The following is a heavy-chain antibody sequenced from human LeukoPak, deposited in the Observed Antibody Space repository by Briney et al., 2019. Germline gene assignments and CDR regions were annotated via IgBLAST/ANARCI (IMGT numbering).Heavy chain of an antibody. Sequence: GGSLRLSCAASGFTFSSYAMSWVRQAPGKGLEWVSAISGGGGGTYYADSVKGRFTTSRDNSKNTLYLQMNSLRAEDTAVYYCVRASAGAYYFDYWGQGTLVTVSS. CDR1: GFTFSSYA. J-gene: IGHJ4*02. CDR2: ISGGGGGT. V-gene: IGHV3-23*01. CDR3: VRASAGAYYFDY.